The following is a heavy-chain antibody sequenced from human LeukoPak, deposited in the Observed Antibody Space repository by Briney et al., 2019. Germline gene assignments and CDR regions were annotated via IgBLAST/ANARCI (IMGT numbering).Heavy chain of an antibody. J-gene: IGHJ6*03. CDR3: IRTLIVATSPYMDV. CDR2: VNSDGTGT. V-gene: IGHV3-74*01. CDR1: GFTFSSHW. D-gene: IGHD5-12*01. Sequence: GGSLRLSCAASGFTFSSHWMHWVRQAPGKGLVWVSRVNSDGTGTTYADSVEGRFTLSRDNAKNTVYLQMHSLRAEDTAIYYCIRTLIVATSPYMDVWGKGTTVTVSS.